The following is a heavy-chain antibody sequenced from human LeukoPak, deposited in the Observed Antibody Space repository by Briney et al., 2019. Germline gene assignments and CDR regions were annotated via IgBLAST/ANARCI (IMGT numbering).Heavy chain of an antibody. V-gene: IGHV4-39*01. CDR2: IYYSGST. J-gene: IGHJ4*02. Sequence: SETPSLTCTASGGSISSSSYYWGWVRQPPGKGLEWIGSIYYSGSTYYNPSLKSRVTISVDTSKNQFSLKLSSVTAADTAVYYCASPFSGWYSPGYWGQGTLVTVSS. CDR1: GGSISSSSYY. CDR3: ASPFSGWYSPGY. D-gene: IGHD6-19*01.